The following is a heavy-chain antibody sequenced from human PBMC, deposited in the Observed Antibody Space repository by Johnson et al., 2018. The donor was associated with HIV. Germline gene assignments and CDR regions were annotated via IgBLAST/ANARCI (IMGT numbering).Heavy chain of an antibody. CDR1: GFTFSSYG. J-gene: IGHJ3*02. Sequence: QVQLVESGGGVVQPGGSLRLSCAASGFTFSSYGMHWVRQAPGKGLEWVAFIRYDGSNKYYADSVKGRFTISRDNYKNTLYLQMNSLRGEDTAGYYCAKDKAVPGGSEWLALTRDAFDIWGQGTMVTVSS. CDR2: IRYDGSNK. CDR3: AKDKAVPGGSEWLALTRDAFDI. D-gene: IGHD6-19*01. V-gene: IGHV3-30*02.